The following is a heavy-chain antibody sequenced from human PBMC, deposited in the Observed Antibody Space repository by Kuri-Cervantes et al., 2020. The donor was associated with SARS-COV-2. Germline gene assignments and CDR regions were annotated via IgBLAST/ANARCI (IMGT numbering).Heavy chain of an antibody. CDR1: GYSISSGYY. V-gene: IGHV4-38-2*01. Sequence: GSLRLSCAVSGYSISSGYYWGWIRQPPGKGLEWIGSIYHSGSTYYNPSLKSRVTISVDTSKNQFSLKLSSVTAADTAVYYCARAGYGSGSYGVDYWGQGTLVTVSS. D-gene: IGHD3-10*01. CDR2: IYHSGST. CDR3: ARAGYGSGSYGVDY. J-gene: IGHJ4*02.